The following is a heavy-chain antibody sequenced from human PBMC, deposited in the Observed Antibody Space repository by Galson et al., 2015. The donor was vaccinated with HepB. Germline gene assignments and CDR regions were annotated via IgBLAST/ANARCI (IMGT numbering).Heavy chain of an antibody. D-gene: IGHD3-22*01. V-gene: IGHV3-9*01. CDR1: GFTFDDYA. Sequence: SLRLSCAASGFTFDDYAMHWVRQAPGKGLEWVSGISWNSGSIGYADSVKGRFTISRDNAKNSLYLQMKSLRAEDTALYYCAKVLHDSSGFDYWGQGTLVTVSS. J-gene: IGHJ4*02. CDR2: ISWNSGSI. CDR3: AKVLHDSSGFDY.